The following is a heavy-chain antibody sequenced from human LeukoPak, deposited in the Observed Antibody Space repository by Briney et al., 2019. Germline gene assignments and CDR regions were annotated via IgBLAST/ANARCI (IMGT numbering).Heavy chain of an antibody. CDR2: IYYSGST. J-gene: IGHJ5*02. CDR1: GGSISSYY. D-gene: IGHD3-10*01. Sequence: PSETLSLTCTVSGGSISSYYWSWIRQPPGKGLEWIGYIYYSGSTNYNPSLKSRVTISVDASKNQFSLKLSSVTAADTAVYYCARGVWFGELFYFDHWGQGTLVTVSS. CDR3: ARGVWFGELFYFDH. V-gene: IGHV4-59*08.